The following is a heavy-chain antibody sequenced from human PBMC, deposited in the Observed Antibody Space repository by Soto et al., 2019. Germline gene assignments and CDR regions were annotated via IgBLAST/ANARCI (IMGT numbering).Heavy chain of an antibody. V-gene: IGHV3-66*01. J-gene: IGHJ4*02. CDR3: ASDRADSSSWAGVLFG. CDR1: GFTVSSNY. Sequence: GGSLRLSCAASGFTVSSNYMSWVRQAPGKGLEWVSVIYSGGSTYYADSVKGRFTISRDNSKNTLYLQMNSLRAEDTAVYYCASDRADSSSWAGVLFGWGQGTLVTVSS. D-gene: IGHD6-13*01. CDR2: IYSGGST.